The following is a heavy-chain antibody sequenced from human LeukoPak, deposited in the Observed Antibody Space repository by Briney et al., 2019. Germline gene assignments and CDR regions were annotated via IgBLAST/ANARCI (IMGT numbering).Heavy chain of an antibody. CDR2: IYYSGST. D-gene: IGHD6-6*01. V-gene: IGHV4-31*03. CDR3: ARAIPLEYSRLEYFDY. CDR1: GGSISSGGYY. J-gene: IGHJ4*02. Sequence: NPSETLSLTCTVSGGSISSGGYYWSWIRQHPGKGLEWIGYIYYSGSTYYNPSLKSRVTISVDTSKNQFSLKLSSVTAADTAVYYCARAIPLEYSRLEYFDYWGQGTLVTVSS.